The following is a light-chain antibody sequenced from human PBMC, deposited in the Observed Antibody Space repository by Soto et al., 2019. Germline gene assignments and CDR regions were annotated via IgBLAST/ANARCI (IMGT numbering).Light chain of an antibody. J-gene: IGKJ5*01. Sequence: EIVLTQSPGTLSLSPGERATLSCRASQSVTSTYLAWYQQRPGQTPTLLISDTFIRATGIPDRFSGSGSGTDFTLAISRLEPEDFAVYYCQQYGTSPITFGQGTRLEIK. V-gene: IGKV3-20*01. CDR3: QQYGTSPIT. CDR2: DTF. CDR1: QSVTSTY.